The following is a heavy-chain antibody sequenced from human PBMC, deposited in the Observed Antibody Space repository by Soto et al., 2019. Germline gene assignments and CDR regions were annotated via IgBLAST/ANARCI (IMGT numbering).Heavy chain of an antibody. D-gene: IGHD6-13*01. V-gene: IGHV3-33*01. Sequence: LRLSCAASGFTFSSYGMHWVRRAPGKGLEWVAVIWYDGSNKYYADSVKGRFTISRDNSKNTLYLQMNSLRAEDTAVYYCARGQGAAAASPYYYYYGMDVWGQGTTVTVSS. J-gene: IGHJ6*02. CDR2: IWYDGSNK. CDR1: GFTFSSYG. CDR3: ARGQGAAAASPYYYYYGMDV.